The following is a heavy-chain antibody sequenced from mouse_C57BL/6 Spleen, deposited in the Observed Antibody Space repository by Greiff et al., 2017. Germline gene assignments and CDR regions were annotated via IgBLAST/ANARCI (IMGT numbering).Heavy chain of an antibody. CDR2: IYPRSGNT. J-gene: IGHJ2*01. CDR3: ARSHYGSSYESFDY. D-gene: IGHD1-1*01. Sequence: QVQLQQSGAELARPGASVKLSCKASGYTFTSYGISWVKQRTGQGLEWIGEIYPRSGNTYYNEKFKGKDTLTADKSSSTAYMELRSLTSEDSAVYFCARSHYGSSYESFDYWGQGTTLTVSS. CDR1: GYTFTSYG. V-gene: IGHV1-81*01.